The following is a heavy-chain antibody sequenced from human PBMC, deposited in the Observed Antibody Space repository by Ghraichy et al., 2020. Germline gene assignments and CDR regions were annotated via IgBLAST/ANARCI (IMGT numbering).Heavy chain of an antibody. CDR1: GGSINSGGYY. Sequence: SQTLSLTCTVSGGSINSGGYYWSWIRQHPGKGLEWIGYIYYSGSTYYNPSLKSRVTISVDTSKNQFSLKLSSVTAADTAVYYCARDRFPGYQLLTNDKGYNWFDPWGQGTLVTVSS. CDR3: ARDRFPGYQLLTNDKGYNWFDP. CDR2: IYYSGST. D-gene: IGHD2-2*01. V-gene: IGHV4-31*02. J-gene: IGHJ5*02.